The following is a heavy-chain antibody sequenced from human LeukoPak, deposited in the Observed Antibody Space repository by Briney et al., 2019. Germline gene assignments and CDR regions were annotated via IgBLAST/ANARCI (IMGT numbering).Heavy chain of an antibody. J-gene: IGHJ5*02. D-gene: IGHD1-26*01. CDR2: ISWNGGSI. CDR1: GFTFDEYA. Sequence: GGSLRLSCAAPGFTFDEYAMHWVRHAPGKGLEWVSGISWNGGSIDYVDSVKGRLTISRDNAKKSLYFQMNSLRPEDTALYYCAKGTGRYWTSFDPWGQGTHVSVSS. CDR3: AKGTGRYWTSFDP. V-gene: IGHV3-9*01.